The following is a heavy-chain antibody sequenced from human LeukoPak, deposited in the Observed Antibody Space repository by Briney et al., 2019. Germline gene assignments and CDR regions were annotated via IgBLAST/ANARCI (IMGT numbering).Heavy chain of an antibody. Sequence: PGGSLRLSCAASGFTFDDYAMHWVRQAPGKGLVWVSRINSDGSSTSYADFVKGRFTISRDNAKNSLYLQMNSLRAEDTAVYYCARGVYDSSGYYHYWGQGTLVTVSS. J-gene: IGHJ4*02. V-gene: IGHV3-74*01. D-gene: IGHD3-22*01. CDR2: INSDGSST. CDR3: ARGVYDSSGYYHY. CDR1: GFTFDDYA.